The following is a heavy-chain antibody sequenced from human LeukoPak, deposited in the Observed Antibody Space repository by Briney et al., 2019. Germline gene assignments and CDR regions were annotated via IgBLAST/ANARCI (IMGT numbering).Heavy chain of an antibody. J-gene: IGHJ5*02. D-gene: IGHD3-22*01. CDR2: INSDGTNT. V-gene: IGHV3-74*01. Sequence: GGSLRLSCAASGFTFSSYWMHWVRQAPGKGLVWVSRINSDGTNTDYADSVKGRFTISRDNAKNTLYLQMNSLRAEDTAVYYCARDLRAYDNSGDNWFDPWGQGTLVTVSS. CDR3: ARDLRAYDNSGDNWFDP. CDR1: GFTFSSYW.